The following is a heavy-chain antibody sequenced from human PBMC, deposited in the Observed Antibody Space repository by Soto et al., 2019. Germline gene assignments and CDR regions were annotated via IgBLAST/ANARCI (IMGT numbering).Heavy chain of an antibody. CDR3: ARGGGGSYPDY. Sequence: QVQLQQWGAGLLKPSETLSLTCAVYGGSFSGYYWSWIRQPPGKGLEWIGEINHSGSTNYNPSLKTRVTISVDTSKNQCSLKLSSVTAADTAVYYCARGGGGSYPDYWGQGTLVTVSS. J-gene: IGHJ4*02. CDR2: INHSGST. D-gene: IGHD1-26*01. CDR1: GGSFSGYY. V-gene: IGHV4-34*01.